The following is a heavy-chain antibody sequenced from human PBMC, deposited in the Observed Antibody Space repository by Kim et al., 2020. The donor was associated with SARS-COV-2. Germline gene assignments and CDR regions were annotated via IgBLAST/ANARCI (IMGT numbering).Heavy chain of an antibody. Sequence: NPSLKSRVTISVDPSKTQFSLKLSSVTAADTAVYYCAILIRSPYYYGMDVWGQGTTVTVSS. J-gene: IGHJ6*02. CDR3: AILIRSPYYYGMDV. V-gene: IGHV4-39*01. D-gene: IGHD3-3*02.